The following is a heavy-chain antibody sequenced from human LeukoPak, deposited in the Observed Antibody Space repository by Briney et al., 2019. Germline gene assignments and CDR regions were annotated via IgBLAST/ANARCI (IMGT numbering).Heavy chain of an antibody. D-gene: IGHD2-15*01. V-gene: IGHV3-11*04. Sequence: PGGSLRLSCAASGFTFSDHYMSWIRQAPGKGLEWVSYISSSGSTIYYGDSVKGRFTISRDNAKNSLYLQMNSLRAEDTAVYYCARDPCSGGNCYFDYWGQGTLVTVSS. CDR1: GFTFSDHY. CDR2: ISSSGSTI. J-gene: IGHJ4*02. CDR3: ARDPCSGGNCYFDY.